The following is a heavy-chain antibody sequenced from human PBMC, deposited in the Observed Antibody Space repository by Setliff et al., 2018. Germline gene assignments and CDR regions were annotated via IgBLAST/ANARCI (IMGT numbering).Heavy chain of an antibody. V-gene: IGHV5-51*01. CDR2: IYPGDSHT. Sequence: GESLKISCKGSGYSFSNFWIGWVRQMPGKGLEWMGIIYPGDSHTRYSPSFQGQVTTSADKSISTAYLQWSSLKASDTAMYYCARRGSGNYPFDYWGQGTLVTVSS. CDR1: GYSFSNFW. J-gene: IGHJ4*02. D-gene: IGHD1-26*01. CDR3: ARRGSGNYPFDY.